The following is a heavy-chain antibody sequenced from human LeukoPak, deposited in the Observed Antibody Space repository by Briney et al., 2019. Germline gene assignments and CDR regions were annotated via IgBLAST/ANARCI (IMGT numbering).Heavy chain of an antibody. D-gene: IGHD3-10*01. J-gene: IGHJ1*01. Sequence: SETLSLTCTVSGGSISSYYWSWIRQPPGKGLEWIGEINPTGSTNYEPSLKGRVTISADTSKNQFTLKVTSVTAADTADYYCARHSSFRGYFRHWGQGTLVTVSS. V-gene: IGHV4-34*01. CDR1: GGSISSYY. CDR2: INPTGST. CDR3: ARHSSFRGYFRH.